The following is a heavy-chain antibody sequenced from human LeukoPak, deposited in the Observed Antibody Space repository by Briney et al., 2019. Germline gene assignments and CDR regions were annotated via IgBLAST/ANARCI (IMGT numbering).Heavy chain of an antibody. CDR1: GFTFSSYS. Sequence: PGGSLRLSCAASGFTFSSYSMNWVRQAPGKGLEWVSSISSSSSYIYYADSVKGRFTISRDNAKNSLYLQMNSLRAEDTALYYCAKDTYDILTGYYKGYFDYWGQGTLVTVSS. V-gene: IGHV3-21*04. CDR3: AKDTYDILTGYYKGYFDY. J-gene: IGHJ4*02. CDR2: ISSSSSYI. D-gene: IGHD3-9*01.